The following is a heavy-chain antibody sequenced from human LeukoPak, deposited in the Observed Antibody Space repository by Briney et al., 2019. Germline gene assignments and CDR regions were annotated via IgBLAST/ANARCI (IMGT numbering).Heavy chain of an antibody. CDR1: GFSFTNYW. CDR3: AKLSSGWSLDY. V-gene: IGHV5-51*01. D-gene: IGHD6-19*01. CDR2: IYPDDSDT. Sequence: GESLKISCKGSGFSFTNYWIAWVRQMPVKGLEWMRIIYPDDSDTRYSPSFQGQVTISVDKSISTAYLQWSSLKASDSAIYYCAKLSSGWSLDYWGQGTLVTVSS. J-gene: IGHJ4*02.